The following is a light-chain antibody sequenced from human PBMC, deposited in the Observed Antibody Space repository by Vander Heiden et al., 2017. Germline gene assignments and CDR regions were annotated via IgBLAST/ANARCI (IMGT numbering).Light chain of an antibody. Sequence: HLVLTQSPSSSSSLGASVKLTSTLSSGHSSYAIAWQQQQPEKGPRYLMKRNREGSHSKGDGIPDRFSGASSGAEPYLTSASLQSEDEADYYCQTWGTGSNWVVCGGTKLTVL. V-gene: IGLV4-69*01. J-gene: IGLJ3*02. CDR1: SGHSSYA. CDR3: QTWGTGSNWV. CDR2: RNREGSH.